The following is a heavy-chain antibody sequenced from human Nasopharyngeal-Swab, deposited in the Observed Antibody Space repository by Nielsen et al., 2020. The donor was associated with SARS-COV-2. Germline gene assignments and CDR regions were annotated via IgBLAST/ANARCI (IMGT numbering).Heavy chain of an antibody. J-gene: IGHJ3*02. D-gene: IGHD2-15*01. V-gene: IGHV3-33*01. CDR2: IWYDGSNK. CDR3: ARVQNYCSGGSCSTLDAFDI. Sequence: RQPPGKGLEWVAVIWYDGSNKYYADSVKGRFTISRDNSKNTLYLQMNSLRAEDTAVYYCARVQNYCSGGSCSTLDAFDIWGQGTMVTVSS.